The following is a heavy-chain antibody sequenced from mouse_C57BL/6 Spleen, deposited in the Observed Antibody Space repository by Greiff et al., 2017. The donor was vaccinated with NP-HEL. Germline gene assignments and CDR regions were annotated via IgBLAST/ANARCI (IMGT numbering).Heavy chain of an antibody. CDR2: IRSKSNNYAT. V-gene: IGHV10-1*01. CDR1: GFSFNTYA. D-gene: IGHD2-2*01. CDR3: VRHEWGYYDAMDY. J-gene: IGHJ4*01. Sequence: EVQVVESGGGLVQPKGSLKLSCAASGFSFNTYAMTWVRQAPGKGLEWVARIRSKSNNYATYYADSVQDRFTISRDDSEIMLYLQMNNLKTEDTAMYYGVRHEWGYYDAMDYWGQGTSVTVSS.